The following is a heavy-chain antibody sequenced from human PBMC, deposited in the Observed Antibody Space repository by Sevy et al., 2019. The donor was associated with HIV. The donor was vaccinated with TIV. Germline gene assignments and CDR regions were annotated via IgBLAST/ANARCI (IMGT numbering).Heavy chain of an antibody. CDR2: INHSGST. Sequence: SETLSLTCAVYGGSFSGYYWSWIRQPPGKGLEWIGEINHSGSTNYNPSLKSRVTISVDTSKNQFSLKLSSVTAADTALLYCARALGIAAAGTRGDGMDVWGQGTTVTVSS. D-gene: IGHD6-13*01. V-gene: IGHV4-34*01. CDR3: ARALGIAAAGTRGDGMDV. J-gene: IGHJ6*02. CDR1: GGSFSGYY.